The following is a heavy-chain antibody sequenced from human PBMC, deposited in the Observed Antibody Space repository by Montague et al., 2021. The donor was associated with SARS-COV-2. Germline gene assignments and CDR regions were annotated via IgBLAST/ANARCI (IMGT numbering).Heavy chain of an antibody. V-gene: IGHV4-59*01. CDR1: GDSISDYS. J-gene: IGHJ6*02. CDR3: ARTSRGSRYFYGVDV. CDR2: IFRSGAT. D-gene: IGHD3-10*01. Sequence: SETLSLTCTVSGDSISDYSWSWIRQPPGMGLEWIGYIFRSGATNYNPPLKSRVIISLDTSKSQFSLRLSSVTAADTAIYYCARTSRGSRYFYGVDVWGQGTTVTVSS.